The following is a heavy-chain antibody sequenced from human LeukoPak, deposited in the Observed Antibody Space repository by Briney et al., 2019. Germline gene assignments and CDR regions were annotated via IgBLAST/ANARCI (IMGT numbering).Heavy chain of an antibody. J-gene: IGHJ4*02. V-gene: IGHV4-4*07. Sequence: SETLSLTCTVSGGSISSFYWSWIRQPAGKGLEWIGRIYTSGSTNYNPSLKSRVTMSVDTSKNQFSLKLTSVTAADTAMYYCARGRGYGDYHYYFDYWGQRTLVTVSS. D-gene: IGHD4-17*01. CDR1: GGSISSFY. CDR3: ARGRGYGDYHYYFDY. CDR2: IYTSGST.